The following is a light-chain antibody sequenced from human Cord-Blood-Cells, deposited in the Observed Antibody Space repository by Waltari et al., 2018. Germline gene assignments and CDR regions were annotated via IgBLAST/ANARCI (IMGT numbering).Light chain of an antibody. V-gene: IGLV2-14*01. J-gene: IGLJ2*01. Sequence: QSALTQPASVSGSPGQSITISCTGTSSDVGGYNYVSWYQQHPGKAPKPMIYEVSNRPSGVSNRFSGSKSGNTASLTISGLQAEDEADYYCSSYTSSSNVVFGGGTKLTVL. CDR2: EVS. CDR3: SSYTSSSNVV. CDR1: SSDVGGYNY.